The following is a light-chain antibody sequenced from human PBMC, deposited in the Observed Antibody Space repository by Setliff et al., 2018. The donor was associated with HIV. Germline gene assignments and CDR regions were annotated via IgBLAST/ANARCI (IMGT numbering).Light chain of an antibody. Sequence: QSALAQPASVSGSPGQSITISCTGTSSDVGSYNLVSWYQQHPGKAPKLMIYEGSKRPSGVSNRFSGSKSGNTASLTISGLQAEDEADYYCCSYAGSSTTYVFGTGTKAT. V-gene: IGLV2-23*01. J-gene: IGLJ1*01. CDR2: EGS. CDR3: CSYAGSSTTYV. CDR1: SSDVGSYNL.